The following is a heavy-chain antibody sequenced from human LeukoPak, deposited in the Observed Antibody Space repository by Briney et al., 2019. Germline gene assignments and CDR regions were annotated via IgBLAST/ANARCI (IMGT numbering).Heavy chain of an antibody. J-gene: IGHJ4*02. V-gene: IGHV1-18*01. Sequence: ASVKVSCKASGYTFTSYGISWVRQAPGQGLEWMGWISAYSGNTNYAQKLQGRVTMTTDTSTSTAYMELRSLRSDDTAVYYCARDLLYFDWLAYWGQGTLVTVSS. CDR2: ISAYSGNT. D-gene: IGHD3-9*01. CDR3: ARDLLYFDWLAY. CDR1: GYTFTSYG.